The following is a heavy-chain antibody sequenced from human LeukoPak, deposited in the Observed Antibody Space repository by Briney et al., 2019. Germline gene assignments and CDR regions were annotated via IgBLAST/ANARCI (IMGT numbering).Heavy chain of an antibody. J-gene: IGHJ4*02. Sequence: ASVKVSCKASGYTFTSYGISWVRQAPGQGLEWMGWISAYNGNTKYAQKLQGRVTMTTETSTSTAYMELRSLRSDDTAVYYCARAALEWLLLPSFDYWGQGTLVTVSS. D-gene: IGHD3-3*01. V-gene: IGHV1-18*01. CDR1: GYTFTSYG. CDR3: ARAALEWLLLPSFDY. CDR2: ISAYNGNT.